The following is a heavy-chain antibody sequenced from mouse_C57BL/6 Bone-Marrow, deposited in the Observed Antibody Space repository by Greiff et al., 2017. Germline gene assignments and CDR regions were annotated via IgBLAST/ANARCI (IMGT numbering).Heavy chain of an antibody. Sequence: QVTLKESGPGILQSSQTLSLTCSFSGFSLSTSGMGVSWIRQPSGKGLEWLAHIYWDDDKRYNPSLKSRLTISKDTSRNQVFLKITSVDTADTATYYCARRDYGNYDWYFDVWGTGTTVTVSS. D-gene: IGHD2-1*01. CDR1: GFSLSTSGMG. CDR3: ARRDYGNYDWYFDV. J-gene: IGHJ1*03. V-gene: IGHV8-12*01. CDR2: IYWDDDK.